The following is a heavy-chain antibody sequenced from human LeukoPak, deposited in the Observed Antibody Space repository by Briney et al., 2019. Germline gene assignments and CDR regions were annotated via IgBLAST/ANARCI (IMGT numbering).Heavy chain of an antibody. V-gene: IGHV3-30-3*01. J-gene: IGHJ4*02. CDR2: ISYDGSNK. CDR1: GFTFSSYA. D-gene: IGHD3-22*01. Sequence: GRSLRLSCAASGFTFSSYAMHWVRQAPGKGLEWVAVISYDGSNKYYADSVKGRSTISRDNSKNTLYLQMNSLRAEDTAVYYCARAEDYYDSSGSIDFDYWGQGTLVTVTS. CDR3: ARAEDYYDSSGSIDFDY.